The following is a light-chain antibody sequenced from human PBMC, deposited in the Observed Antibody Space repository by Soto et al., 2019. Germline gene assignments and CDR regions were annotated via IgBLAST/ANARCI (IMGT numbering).Light chain of an antibody. J-gene: IGKJ1*01. CDR3: QQHNSDWT. V-gene: IGKV1-5*01. CDR1: QSISSW. Sequence: DIQMTQSPSTLSASVGDRVTITCRASQSISSWLAWYQQKPGKAPKLLIYDASSLESGVPSRFSGSGSGTEFTLPISSLQPDDFATYYCQQHNSDWTFGQGTKVEIK. CDR2: DAS.